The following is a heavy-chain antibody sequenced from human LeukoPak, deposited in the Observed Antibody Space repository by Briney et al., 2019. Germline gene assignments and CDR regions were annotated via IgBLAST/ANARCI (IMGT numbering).Heavy chain of an antibody. V-gene: IGHV3-33*01. CDR1: GFTFSSYG. Sequence: GGSLRLSCAASGFTFSSYGMHWVRQAPGKGLEWVAVIWYDGSNKYYADSVKGRFTISRDNSKNTLYLQMNSLRAEDTAVYYCARARFGESFDYWGQGTLVTVSS. D-gene: IGHD3-10*01. CDR2: IWYDGSNK. CDR3: ARARFGESFDY. J-gene: IGHJ4*02.